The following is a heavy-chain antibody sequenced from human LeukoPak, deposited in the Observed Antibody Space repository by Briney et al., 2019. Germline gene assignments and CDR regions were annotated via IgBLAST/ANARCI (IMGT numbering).Heavy chain of an antibody. CDR1: GYTFTGYY. CDR2: INSNSGGT. D-gene: IGHD1-1*01. V-gene: IGHV1-2*06. J-gene: IGHJ5*02. CDR3: ARAMNLVGTYNWFDP. Sequence: ASVKVSCKASGYTFTGYYMHWVRQAPGQGLEWMGRINSNSGGTNYAQKFQGRVTMTRDTSISTAYMELSRLRSEDTAVYYCARAMNLVGTYNWFDPWGQGTLVTVSS.